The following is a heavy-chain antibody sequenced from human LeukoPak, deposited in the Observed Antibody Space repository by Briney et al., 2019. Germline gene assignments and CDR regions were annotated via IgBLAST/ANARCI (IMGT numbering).Heavy chain of an antibody. CDR2: ISYDGSNK. CDR3: AKDYSDSSGYLDY. D-gene: IGHD3-22*01. CDR1: GFTFSNYG. V-gene: IGHV3-30*18. J-gene: IGHJ4*02. Sequence: TGGSLRLSCAASGFTFSNYGMHWVRQAPGKGLEWVAVISYDGSNKYYADSVKGRFTFSRDNSKNALYLQLNSLRAEDTAVYYCAKDYSDSSGYLDYWGQGTLVTVSS.